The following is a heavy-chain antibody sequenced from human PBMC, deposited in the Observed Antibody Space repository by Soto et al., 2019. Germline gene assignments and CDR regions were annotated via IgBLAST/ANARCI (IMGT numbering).Heavy chain of an antibody. CDR3: ARGNPSITMVRGSNWFDP. V-gene: IGHV4-34*01. CDR1: GGSFSGYY. Sequence: PSETLSLTCAVYGGSFSGYYWSWIRQPPGKGLEWIGEINHSGSTNYNPSLKSRVTISVDTSKNQFSLKLSSVTAADTAVYYCARGNPSITMVRGSNWFDPWGQGTLVTVSS. D-gene: IGHD3-10*01. J-gene: IGHJ5*02. CDR2: INHSGST.